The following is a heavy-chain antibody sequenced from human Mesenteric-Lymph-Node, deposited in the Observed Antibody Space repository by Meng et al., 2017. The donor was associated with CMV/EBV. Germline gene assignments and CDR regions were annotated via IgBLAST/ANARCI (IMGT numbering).Heavy chain of an antibody. CDR1: GYTFTGYY. CDR3: ARGTFAS. Sequence: SVTVSCKASGYTFTGYYILWVRQAPGQGLEWMGRINPVSGATNYAQNFQGRVTVTSDTSINTAYMELNRLRSDDTAIYYCARGTFASWGQGTLVTVSS. J-gene: IGHJ5*01. CDR2: INPVSGAT. V-gene: IGHV1-2*06.